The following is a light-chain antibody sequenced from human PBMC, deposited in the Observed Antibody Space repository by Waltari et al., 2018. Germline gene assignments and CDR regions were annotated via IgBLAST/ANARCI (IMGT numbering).Light chain of an antibody. CDR1: QNISSF. Sequence: DIQMTQSTFSLSASIGDRVTITCRASQNISSFLNWYQQKPGNAPTLLIYCASSLQSGVPSRFSGSGSGTDFTLTISSLLAEDFATYFCQQSHRTPSTFGQGTR. V-gene: IGKV1-39*01. CDR3: QQSHRTPST. J-gene: IGKJ5*01. CDR2: CAS.